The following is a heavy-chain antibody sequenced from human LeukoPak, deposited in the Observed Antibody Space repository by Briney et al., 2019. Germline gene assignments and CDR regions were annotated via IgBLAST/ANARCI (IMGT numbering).Heavy chain of an antibody. J-gene: IGHJ5*02. D-gene: IGHD3-9*01. CDR1: GGSLTNYY. Sequence: PSETLSLTCTVSGGSLTNYYWTWLRQPPGKWLEWIGYIDYSGRANYSPSLKSRVTISVDTSKNQFSLKLSSVTAADTAVYYCARALRDSLVLRYFDWLGNWFDPWGQGTLVTVSS. CDR3: ARALRDSLVLRYFDWLGNWFDP. CDR2: IDYSGRA. V-gene: IGHV4-59*08.